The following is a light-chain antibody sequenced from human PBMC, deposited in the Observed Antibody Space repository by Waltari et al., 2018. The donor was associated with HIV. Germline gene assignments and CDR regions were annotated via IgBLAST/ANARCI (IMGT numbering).Light chain of an antibody. V-gene: IGKV2-30*01. CDR1: QSLLYSDGNTY. CDR3: MQGTHWPRYT. Sequence: DVVMTQSPLSLPVTLGQPASISCSSSQSLLYSDGNTYLSWFQQRPGQSPRRLIYKVSNRYSGVPDRFSGSGSGTDFTLKISRVEAEDVGVYYCMQGTHWPRYTFGQGTKLEIK. CDR2: KVS. J-gene: IGKJ2*01.